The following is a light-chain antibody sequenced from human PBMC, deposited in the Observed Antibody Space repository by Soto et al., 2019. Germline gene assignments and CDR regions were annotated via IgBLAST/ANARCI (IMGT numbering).Light chain of an antibody. CDR3: QQYDSSPGT. Sequence: EIVLMQSPGTLSLSPGERATLSCWASQSVSANYLAWYQHKPGQAPRLLIYGASIRATGIPDRFSGSGSGTDFTLTITRLEPEDFAVYYCQQYDSSPGTFGQGTKVDIK. CDR1: QSVSANY. J-gene: IGKJ1*01. V-gene: IGKV3-20*01. CDR2: GAS.